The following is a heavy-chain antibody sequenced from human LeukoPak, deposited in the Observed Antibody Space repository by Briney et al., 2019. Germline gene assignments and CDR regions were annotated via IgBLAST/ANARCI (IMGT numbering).Heavy chain of an antibody. CDR3: AKDAERGFDYSNSLEK. CDR2: IWNDGSSQ. J-gene: IGHJ4*02. CDR1: KFTFSHYG. Sequence: GGSLRLSCAASKFTFSHYGMHWVRQAPVKGLEWVAVIWNDGSSQYYADSVKGRFTVSRDNSQKTLYLQMNSLRPEDTAVYYCAKDAERGFDYSNSLEKWGQGTLVTVSS. V-gene: IGHV3-33*06. D-gene: IGHD4-11*01.